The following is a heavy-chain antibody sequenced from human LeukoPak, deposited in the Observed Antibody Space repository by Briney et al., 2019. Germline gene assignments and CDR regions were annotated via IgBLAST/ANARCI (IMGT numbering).Heavy chain of an antibody. J-gene: IGHJ4*02. CDR2: INAGNGNT. CDR1: GYTFTSYA. Sequence: ASVKASCKASGYTFTSYAMHWVRQAPGQRLEWMGWINAGNGNTKYSQKFQGRVTITRDTSASTAYMELSSLRSEDTAVYYCAREIELPPDYFDYWGQGTLVTVSS. V-gene: IGHV1-3*01. CDR3: AREIELPPDYFDY. D-gene: IGHD2-15*01.